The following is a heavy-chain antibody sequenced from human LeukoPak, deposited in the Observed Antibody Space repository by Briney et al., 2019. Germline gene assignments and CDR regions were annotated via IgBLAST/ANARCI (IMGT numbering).Heavy chain of an antibody. J-gene: IGHJ4*02. D-gene: IGHD6-19*01. V-gene: IGHV3-15*01. CDR2: IKSKTDGGTT. CDR1: GFTFSNAW. Sequence: PGGSLRLSCAASGFTFSNAWMSWVRQAPGKGLEWVGRIKSKTDGGTTDYAAPVKGRFTISRDDSKNTLYLQMNSLKTEDTAVYYCATGGTASSGWYQLFDYWGQGTLVTVSS. CDR3: ATGGTASSGWYQLFDY.